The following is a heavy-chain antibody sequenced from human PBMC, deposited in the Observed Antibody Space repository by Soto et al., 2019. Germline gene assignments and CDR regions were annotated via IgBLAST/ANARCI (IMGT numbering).Heavy chain of an antibody. J-gene: IGHJ6*02. CDR3: AASIFYYGMDV. CDR1: GYTFTNYW. CDR2: IYPGDSDA. Sequence: GESLKISCKGSGYTFTNYWIGWVRQMPGKGPEWMGIIYPGDSDAKYNPSFQGQVTISADKSITTTYLQWSSLKASDTAIYYCAASIFYYGMDVWGQGTTVTVSS. V-gene: IGHV5-51*01.